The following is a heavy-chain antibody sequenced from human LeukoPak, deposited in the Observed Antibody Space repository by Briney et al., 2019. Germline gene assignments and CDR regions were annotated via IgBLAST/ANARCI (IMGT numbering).Heavy chain of an antibody. Sequence: GGSLRLSCAASGFIFNNYAVGWVRQAPGKGLEWVSAISGGGVSTYYADSVKGRFTISRDNSKTTLYLQMNSLRAEDTAVYYCAKNVNGGNWYYFDHWGQGTLVTVSS. D-gene: IGHD1-20*01. CDR3: AKNVNGGNWYYFDH. CDR1: GFIFNNYA. J-gene: IGHJ4*02. CDR2: ISGGGVST. V-gene: IGHV3-23*01.